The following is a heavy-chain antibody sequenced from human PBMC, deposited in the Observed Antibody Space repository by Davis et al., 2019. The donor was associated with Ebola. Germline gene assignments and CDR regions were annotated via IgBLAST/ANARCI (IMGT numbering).Heavy chain of an antibody. V-gene: IGHV3-53*01. CDR2: IYSGGST. D-gene: IGHD6-13*01. Sequence: GESLKISCAASGFIVSSNYMSWVRQAPGKGLEWVSVIYSGGSTYYADSVKGRFTISRDNSKNTLYLQMNSLRAEDTAVYYCARGAYSSSWYHFDYWGQGTLVTVSS. CDR1: GFIVSSNY. J-gene: IGHJ4*02. CDR3: ARGAYSSSWYHFDY.